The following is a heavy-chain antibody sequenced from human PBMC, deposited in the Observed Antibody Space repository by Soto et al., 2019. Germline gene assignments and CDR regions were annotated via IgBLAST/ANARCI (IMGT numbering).Heavy chain of an antibody. Sequence: GGSLRLSCAASGFTFSTYTMNWVRQAPGKGPEWVSSISKYGDYIFYADSVKGRFTISRDNAKNSLYLQMNSLGAEDTAIYYCTSPSCYFESWGQGTLVTVSS. V-gene: IGHV3-21*01. J-gene: IGHJ4*02. D-gene: IGHD1-1*01. CDR3: TSPSCYFES. CDR1: GFTFSTYT. CDR2: ISKYGDYI.